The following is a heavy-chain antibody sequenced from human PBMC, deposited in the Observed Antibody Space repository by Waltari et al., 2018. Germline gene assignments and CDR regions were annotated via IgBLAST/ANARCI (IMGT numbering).Heavy chain of an antibody. J-gene: IGHJ4*02. V-gene: IGHV4-39*01. D-gene: IGHD3-22*01. Sequence: QLHLQESGPGLVKPSETLSLTCTVSGGSLTSSGYYWDWIRQSPGKGLEWIGHLYHIGTTFYNPSLNSRVTISVDTSENQFSLKLTSVTAADTAMYFCARQSYYDESGHDWGQGTLVTVSS. CDR3: ARQSYYDESGHD. CDR2: LYHIGTT. CDR1: GGSLTSSGYY.